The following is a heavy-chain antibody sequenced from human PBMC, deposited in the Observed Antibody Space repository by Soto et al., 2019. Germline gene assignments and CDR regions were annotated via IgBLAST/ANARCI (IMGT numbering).Heavy chain of an antibody. D-gene: IGHD6-13*01. CDR3: ARDQLAYFDY. Sequence: QVQLVESGGGVVQPGRSLRLYCAASGFTFSSYAMHWVRQAPGKGLEWVAVISYDGSNKYYADSVKGRFTISRDNSKNTLSLQMNSLRAEDTAVYYCARDQLAYFDYWGQGTLVTVSS. J-gene: IGHJ4*02. CDR1: GFTFSSYA. CDR2: ISYDGSNK. V-gene: IGHV3-30-3*01.